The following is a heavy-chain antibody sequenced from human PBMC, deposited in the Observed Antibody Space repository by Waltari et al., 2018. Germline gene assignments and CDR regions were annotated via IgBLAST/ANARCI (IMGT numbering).Heavy chain of an antibody. CDR1: GYTFTGYY. CDR3: ASTQTTVVATHNYGMDV. D-gene: IGHD4-17*01. Sequence: QVQLVQSGAEVKKPGASVKVSCKASGYTFTGYYMHWVRQAPGQGVEWMGWINPNRGGTNYAQKFQGRVTMTRDTSISTAYMELSRLRSDDTAVYYCASTQTTVVATHNYGMDVWGQGTTVTVSS. V-gene: IGHV1-2*02. CDR2: INPNRGGT. J-gene: IGHJ6*02.